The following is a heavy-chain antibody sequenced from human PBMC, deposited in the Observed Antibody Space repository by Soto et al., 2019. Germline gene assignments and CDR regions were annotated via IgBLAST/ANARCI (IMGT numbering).Heavy chain of an antibody. V-gene: IGHV1-69*01. J-gene: IGHJ4*02. CDR1: GGTFSNTA. D-gene: IGHD5-18*01. CDR2: IIPIFGAP. Sequence: QVQLVQSGAEVKKPGSSVKVSCKASGGTFSNTAFIWVRQAPGQGLEWMGGIIPIFGAPNYANKLQGRLMIRADDTASKAYMELNTLTSEDTAVYYCATPAEPRDTAMLKGLAHWGQGTLVTVSS. CDR3: ATPAEPRDTAMLKGLAH.